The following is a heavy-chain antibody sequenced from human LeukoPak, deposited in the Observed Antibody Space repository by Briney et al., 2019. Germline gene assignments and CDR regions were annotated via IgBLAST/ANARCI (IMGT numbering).Heavy chain of an antibody. Sequence: SVKVSCKASGFTFTSSAMQWVRQARGQRLEWIGWIVVGSGNTNYAQKIQERVTITRDMSTSTAYMELSSLRSEDTAVYYSAADRYGDYGDAFDIWGQGTMVTVSS. CDR3: AADRYGDYGDAFDI. CDR2: IVVGSGNT. D-gene: IGHD4-17*01. V-gene: IGHV1-58*02. J-gene: IGHJ3*02. CDR1: GFTFTSSA.